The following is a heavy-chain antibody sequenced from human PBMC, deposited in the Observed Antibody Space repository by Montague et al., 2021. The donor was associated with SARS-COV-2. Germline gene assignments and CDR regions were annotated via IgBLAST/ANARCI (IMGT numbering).Heavy chain of an antibody. CDR3: ARSRSGSYWGAFDI. V-gene: IGHV3-30*04. J-gene: IGHJ3*02. CDR2: ISYDGSNK. D-gene: IGHD1-26*01. CDR1: GFTFSSYA. Sequence: SLRLSCAASGFTFSSYAMHWVRQAPGKGLEWVAVISYDGSNKYYVDSVKGRFTISRDNSKNTLYLQMNSLRAEDTAVYYCARSRSGSYWGAFDIWGQGTMVTVSS.